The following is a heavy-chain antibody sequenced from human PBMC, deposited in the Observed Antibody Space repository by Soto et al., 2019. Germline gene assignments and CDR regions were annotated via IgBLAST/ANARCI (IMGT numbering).Heavy chain of an antibody. CDR1: GGSISSGGYS. CDR2: IYHSGST. J-gene: IGHJ4*02. Sequence: QLQLQESGSGLVKPSQTLSLTCAVSGGSISSGGYSWSWLRQPPGKGLEWIGHIYHSGSTYYHPSLKSRVTISVDRSKNQFSLKLSSVTAADTAVYYCASMVRDTWGSDYFVYWGQGTLVTVSS. D-gene: IGHD3-10*01. CDR3: ASMVRDTWGSDYFVY. V-gene: IGHV4-30-2*01.